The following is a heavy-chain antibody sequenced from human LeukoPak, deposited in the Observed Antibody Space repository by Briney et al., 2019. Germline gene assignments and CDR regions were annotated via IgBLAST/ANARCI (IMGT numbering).Heavy chain of an antibody. V-gene: IGHV1-46*01. CDR2: INPSGGGT. D-gene: IGHD5-18*01. Sequence: ASVKVSCKASGYIFTRYHMHWVRQAPGQGLEWMGIINPSGGGTSYAQKFLGRVTMTRDTSTSTVYMELSSLRPEDTAVYYCASRTGPATAMTAWGQGTLVTVSS. J-gene: IGHJ5*02. CDR1: GYIFTRYH. CDR3: ASRTGPATAMTA.